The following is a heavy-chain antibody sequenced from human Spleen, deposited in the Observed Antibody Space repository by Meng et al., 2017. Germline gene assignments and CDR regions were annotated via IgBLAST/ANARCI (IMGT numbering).Heavy chain of an antibody. CDR3: ARELIYGD. Sequence: LRLSCAASGFTFSSYTMHWVRQAPGKGLEWVAAISYDGSNKYYADSVKGRFTISRDNSRNTLYLQMNNLRADDTAVYYCARELIYGDWGQGTLVTVSS. V-gene: IGHV3-30*04. CDR2: ISYDGSNK. D-gene: IGHD3-10*01. CDR1: GFTFSSYT. J-gene: IGHJ4*02.